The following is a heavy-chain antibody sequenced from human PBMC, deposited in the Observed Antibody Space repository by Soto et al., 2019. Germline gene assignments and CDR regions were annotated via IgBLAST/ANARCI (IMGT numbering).Heavy chain of an antibody. CDR3: ARSGVITFEAFDI. CDR2: IYYSGST. J-gene: IGHJ3*02. D-gene: IGHD3-16*01. CDR1: GGSISSGGYY. V-gene: IGHV4-31*03. Sequence: QVQLQESGPGLVKPSQTLSLTCTVSGGSISSGGYYWSWIRQHPGKGLEWIGYIYYSGSTYYNPSLKSRVXXSXDXXKNQCALKLSSVTAADTAVYYCARSGVITFEAFDIWGQGTMVTVSS.